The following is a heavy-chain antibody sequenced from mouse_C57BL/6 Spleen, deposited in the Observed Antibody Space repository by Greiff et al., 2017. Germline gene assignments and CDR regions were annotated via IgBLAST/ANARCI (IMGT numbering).Heavy chain of an antibody. Sequence: VQLQQPGAELVKPGASVKLSCKASGYTFTRYWMHWVEQRPGRGLEWIGRIDPNSGGTKYNEKFKSKATLTVDKPSSTAYMQLSSLTSEDSAVYYCARETLANWDGRYYFDYWGQGTTLTVSS. V-gene: IGHV1-72*01. CDR2: IDPNSGGT. CDR3: ARETLANWDGRYYFDY. CDR1: GYTFTRYW. J-gene: IGHJ2*01. D-gene: IGHD4-1*01.